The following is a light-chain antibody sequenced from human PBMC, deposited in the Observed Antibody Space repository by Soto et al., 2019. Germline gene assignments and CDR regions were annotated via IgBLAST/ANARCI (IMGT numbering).Light chain of an antibody. J-gene: IGLJ1*01. CDR1: INDVGTYNY. Sequence: QSVLTQPRSVSGSPGQSVTISCTGTINDVGTYNYVSWYQQHPGKAPKVIIFDVIQRPSGVPDRFSGSKSGNTASLTISGLQPEDEADYYCCSYAPTYSYVFGTGTKLTV. CDR3: CSYAPTYSYV. CDR2: DVI. V-gene: IGLV2-11*01.